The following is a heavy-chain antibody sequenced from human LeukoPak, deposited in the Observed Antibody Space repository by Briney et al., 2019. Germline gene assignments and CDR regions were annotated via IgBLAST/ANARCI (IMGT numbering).Heavy chain of an antibody. CDR3: AREKDHYDFWSGYLDY. CDR2: IIPIFGTA. J-gene: IGHJ4*02. CDR1: GGTFSSYA. V-gene: IGHV1-69*13. D-gene: IGHD3-3*01. Sequence: ASVKVSCKASGGTFSSYAISWVRQAPGQGLEWMGGIIPIFGTANYAQKFQGRVTITADESTSTAYMELSSLRSEDTAVYYCAREKDHYDFWSGYLDYWGQGTLVTVSS.